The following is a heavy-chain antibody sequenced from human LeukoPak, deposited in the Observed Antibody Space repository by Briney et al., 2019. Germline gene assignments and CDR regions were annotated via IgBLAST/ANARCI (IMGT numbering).Heavy chain of an antibody. CDR2: ISWNSGSI. J-gene: IGHJ6*02. V-gene: IGHV3-9*01. CDR3: AKDKTSGWYPGYGMGV. CDR1: GFTFDDYA. Sequence: GRSLRLSCAASGFTFDDYAMHWVRQAPGKGLEWVSGISWNSGSIGYADSVKGRFTISRDNAKNSLYLQMNSLRAEDTALYYCAKDKTSGWYPGYGMGVWGQGTTVTVSS. D-gene: IGHD6-19*01.